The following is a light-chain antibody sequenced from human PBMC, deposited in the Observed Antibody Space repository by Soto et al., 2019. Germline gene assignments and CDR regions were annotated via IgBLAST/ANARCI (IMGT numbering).Light chain of an antibody. V-gene: IGKV3-20*01. Sequence: EIVLTQSPGTLSLSPGERATLSCRASQSVSNRFLAWYQQKPGQAPRLLIYHASTRATGIPDRFSGSGSGTDFTLTVTRLEPEDFAVYCCQQYGTSPVTFGGGTKIEIK. CDR3: QQYGTSPVT. CDR2: HAS. J-gene: IGKJ4*01. CDR1: QSVSNRF.